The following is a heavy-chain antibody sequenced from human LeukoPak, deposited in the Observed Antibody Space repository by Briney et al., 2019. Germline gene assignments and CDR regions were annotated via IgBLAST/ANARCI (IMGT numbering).Heavy chain of an antibody. D-gene: IGHD6-13*01. CDR1: GGSFSGYY. CDR2: INHSGST. CDR3: ARGPIGGSSSWYMDWFDP. Sequence: PSETLSLTCAVYGGSFSGYYWSWIRQPPGKGLEWIGEINHSGSTNYNPSLKSRVTISVDTSKNQFSLKLSSVTAADTAVYYCARGPIGGSSSWYMDWFDPRGQGTLVTVSS. V-gene: IGHV4-34*01. J-gene: IGHJ5*02.